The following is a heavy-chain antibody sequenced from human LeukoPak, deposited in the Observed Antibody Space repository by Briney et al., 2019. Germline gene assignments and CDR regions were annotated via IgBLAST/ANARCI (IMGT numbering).Heavy chain of an antibody. Sequence: PGGSLRLSCAASGFTFSSYAMHWVRQAPGKGLEWVAVISSDGSNKYYADSVKGRFTISRDNSKNTLYLQMNSLRAEDTAVYYCARDVLEYSSPSHGLDYWGQGTLVTVSS. V-gene: IGHV3-30-3*01. J-gene: IGHJ4*02. CDR3: ARDVLEYSSPSHGLDY. D-gene: IGHD6-6*01. CDR2: ISSDGSNK. CDR1: GFTFSSYA.